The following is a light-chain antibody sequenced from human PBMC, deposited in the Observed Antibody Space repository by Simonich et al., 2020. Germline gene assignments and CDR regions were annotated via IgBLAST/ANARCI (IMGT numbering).Light chain of an antibody. Sequence: QSALTQPRSVSGSPGQSVTISCPGTSSVVGGYNYVSWYQQHPGKAPKLMIYDVRKRPSGVPERFSGSKSGNTASLTISGLQAEDEADYYCCSYAGSYTLVFGGGTKLTVL. CDR1: SSVVGGYNY. V-gene: IGLV2-11*01. J-gene: IGLJ2*01. CDR3: CSYAGSYTLV. CDR2: DVR.